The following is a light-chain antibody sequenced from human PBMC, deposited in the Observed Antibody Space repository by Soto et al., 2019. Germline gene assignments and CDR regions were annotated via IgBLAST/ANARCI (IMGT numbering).Light chain of an antibody. CDR2: DVS. Sequence: DIQMTQSPSTLSASVGDRVTITCRASQSIGSWLAWYLQKPGKAPKLLIYDVSGLQGGVPSRFSGSGSGTEFTLTISSLQPDDFATYYCQQYNDSPFTFGPGTKVDIK. CDR3: QQYNDSPFT. CDR1: QSIGSW. J-gene: IGKJ3*01. V-gene: IGKV1-5*01.